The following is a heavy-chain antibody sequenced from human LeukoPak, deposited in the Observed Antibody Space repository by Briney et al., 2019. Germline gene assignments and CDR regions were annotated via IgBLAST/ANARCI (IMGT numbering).Heavy chain of an antibody. CDR1: GFSFSGHW. J-gene: IGHJ4*02. CDR2: ISPTGSTT. CDR3: ARGPNSNWSGLDF. D-gene: IGHD6-6*01. V-gene: IGHV3-74*01. Sequence: GGSLRLSCTASGFSFSGHWMHWSRQLPGKGLVWVSRISPTGSTTSYADSVKGRFTVSRDNAKNTLYLQVNNLRAEDTAVYYCARGPNSNWSGLDFWGQGTLLTVSS.